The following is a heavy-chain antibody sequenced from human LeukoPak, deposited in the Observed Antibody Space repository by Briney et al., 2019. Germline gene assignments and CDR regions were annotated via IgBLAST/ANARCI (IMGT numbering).Heavy chain of an antibody. CDR2: IYSGGST. CDR3: ARGVVRGSYFWPHDY. CDR1: GFTVSSNY. V-gene: IGHV3-66*02. J-gene: IGHJ4*02. Sequence: QPGGSLRLSCAASGFTVSSNYMSWVRQAPGKGLEWVSVIYSGGSTYYADSVKGRFTISRDNSKNTLYLQMNSLRAEDTAVYYCARGVVRGSYFWPHDYWGQGTLVTVPS. D-gene: IGHD1-26*01.